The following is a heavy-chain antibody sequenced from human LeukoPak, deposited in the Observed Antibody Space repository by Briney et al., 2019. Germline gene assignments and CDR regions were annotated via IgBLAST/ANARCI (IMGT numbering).Heavy chain of an antibody. CDR1: GFTFRHYA. Sequence: ERSLRLSCAASGFTFRHYAVHWARQAPGRGLEWVAVLSFDGAHRYYAESVKGRFTISRDNSNNTLFLQMDSLRIEDTALYYCVRARAGGLDYWGQGTLVTVSS. V-gene: IGHV3-30*04. D-gene: IGHD3-10*01. CDR3: VRARAGGLDY. J-gene: IGHJ4*02. CDR2: LSFDGAHR.